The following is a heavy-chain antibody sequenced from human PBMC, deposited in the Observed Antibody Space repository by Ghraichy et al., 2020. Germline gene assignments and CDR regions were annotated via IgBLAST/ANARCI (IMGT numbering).Heavy chain of an antibody. CDR3: AKDRSRYDTWGWTDY. J-gene: IGHJ4*02. V-gene: IGHV3-30*18. CDR1: GFTFSSYG. Sequence: GGSLRLSCAASGFTFSSYGMHWVRQAPGKGLEWVAVISYDGSNKYYADSVKGRFTISRDNSKNTLYLQMNSLRAEDTAVYYCAKDRSRYDTWGWTDYWGQGTLVTVSS. CDR2: ISYDGSNK. D-gene: IGHD3-9*01.